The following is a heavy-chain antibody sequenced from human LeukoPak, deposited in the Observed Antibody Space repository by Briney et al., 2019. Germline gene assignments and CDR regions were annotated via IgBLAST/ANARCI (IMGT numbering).Heavy chain of an antibody. D-gene: IGHD7-27*01. J-gene: IGHJ4*02. V-gene: IGHV3-30*03. Sequence: GGSLRLSCAASGFTFTSYWMSWVRQAPGKGLEWVAVISYDGSNKYYADSVKGRFTISRDNSKNTLYLQMNSLRAEDTAVYYCARGTELGLWGQGTLVTVSS. CDR2: ISYDGSNK. CDR1: GFTFTSYW. CDR3: ARGTELGL.